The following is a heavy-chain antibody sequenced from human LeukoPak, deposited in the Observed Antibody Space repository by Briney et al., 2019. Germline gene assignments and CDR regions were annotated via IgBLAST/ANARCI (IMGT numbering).Heavy chain of an antibody. CDR1: GGSISSYY. D-gene: IGHD2/OR15-2a*01. Sequence: SETLSLTCTVSGGSISSYYWSWIRQPAGKGLEWIGRIYTSGSTNYNPSLKSRVTMSVDTSKNQFPLKLSSVTAADTAVYYCARDEIPNKAARDWGQGTLVTVFS. CDR2: IYTSGST. V-gene: IGHV4-4*07. CDR3: ARDEIPNKAARD. J-gene: IGHJ4*02.